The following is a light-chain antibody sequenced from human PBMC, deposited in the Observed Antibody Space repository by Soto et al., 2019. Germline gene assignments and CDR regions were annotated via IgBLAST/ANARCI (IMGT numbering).Light chain of an antibody. V-gene: IGKV3-15*01. CDR3: QQYNNWPPT. CDR1: QSVTSN. Sequence: EIVMTQSPATLSVSPGERATLSCRASQSVTSNLAWYQQKPGHAPRLLIYGASTRATGIPARFSGSGSGTEFTLTISSLQSEDFAVYCCQQYNNWPPTFXQGTKVDIK. J-gene: IGKJ1*01. CDR2: GAS.